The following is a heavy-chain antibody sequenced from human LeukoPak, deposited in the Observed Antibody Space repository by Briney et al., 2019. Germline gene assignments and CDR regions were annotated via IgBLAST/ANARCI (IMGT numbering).Heavy chain of an antibody. CDR3: AKTPVLGGWPTIDY. CDR1: GFTFSSYG. J-gene: IGHJ4*02. CDR2: ISYDGSNK. Sequence: GGSLRLSCAASGFTFSSYGMHWVRQAPGKGLEWVAVISYDGSNKYYADSVKGRFTISRDNSKNTLYLQMNSLRAEDTAVYYCAKTPVLGGWPTIDYWGQGTLVTVSS. D-gene: IGHD6-19*01. V-gene: IGHV3-30*18.